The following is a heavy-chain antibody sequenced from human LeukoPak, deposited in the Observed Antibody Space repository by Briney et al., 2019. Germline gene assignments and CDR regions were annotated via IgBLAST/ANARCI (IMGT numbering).Heavy chain of an antibody. CDR1: GFTFSSYS. D-gene: IGHD3-22*01. V-gene: IGHV3-48*01. CDR3: AKDHIGYYYDSSGYYFY. CDR2: ISSSSSTI. Sequence: GGSLRLSCAASGFTFSSYSMNWVRQAPGKGLEWVSYISSSSSTIYYADSVKGRFTISRDNAKNSLYLQMNSLRAEDTAVYYCAKDHIGYYYDSSGYYFYWGQGTLVTVSS. J-gene: IGHJ4*02.